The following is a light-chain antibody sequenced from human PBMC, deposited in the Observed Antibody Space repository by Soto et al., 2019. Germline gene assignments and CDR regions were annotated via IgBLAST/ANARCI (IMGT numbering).Light chain of an antibody. V-gene: IGKV3-20*01. Sequence: EIALTQSPGTLSLSLGERATLSCRASQSVSSSYLAWYQQKPGQAPRLLIYGATSRATGIPERFSGSGSGTDFTLIISSLQPEDFATYFCQQYDSSPRTFGQGTKVEIK. CDR1: QSVSSSY. CDR3: QQYDSSPRT. CDR2: GAT. J-gene: IGKJ1*01.